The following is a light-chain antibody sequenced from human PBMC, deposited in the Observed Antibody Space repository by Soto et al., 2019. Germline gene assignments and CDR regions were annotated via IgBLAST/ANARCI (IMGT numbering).Light chain of an antibody. CDR2: WAS. V-gene: IGKV4-1*01. CDR3: QQYESTPPT. J-gene: IGKJ2*01. CDR1: QSVLYSSNNKNY. Sequence: DIVMTQSPDSLAVSLGERATINCKSSQSVLYSSNNKNYLAWYHQRPGQPPKLLIYWASTRESGVPDRFSGSGSGTDFTLTITSLQAEDVAFYYCQQYESTPPTFGQGTKLEIK.